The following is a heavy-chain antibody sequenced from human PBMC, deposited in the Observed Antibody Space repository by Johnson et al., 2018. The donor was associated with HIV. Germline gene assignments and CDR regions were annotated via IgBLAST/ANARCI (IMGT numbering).Heavy chain of an antibody. V-gene: IGHV3-30*03. CDR1: GFTLSHYG. J-gene: IGHJ3*02. Sequence: QVQLVESGGGVVQPGRSLTLSCAASGFTLSHYGMHWVRQAPGKGLAWVALISYDGSNEYYADSVKGRFTISRENSKNTLHLQMNSLRAEDTAVYYCARDEGYYYDGSGFFDIWGQGTMVTVSS. CDR2: ISYDGSNE. D-gene: IGHD3-22*01. CDR3: ARDEGYYYDGSGFFDI.